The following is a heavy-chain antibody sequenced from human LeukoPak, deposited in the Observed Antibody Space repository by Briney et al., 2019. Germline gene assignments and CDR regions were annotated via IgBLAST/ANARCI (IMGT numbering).Heavy chain of an antibody. D-gene: IGHD3-22*01. CDR2: IVVGSGNT. Sequence: GASVKVSCKASGFTFTISAVQWVRQARGQRLEWIGWIVVGSGNTNYAQKFQERVTITRDMSTSTAYMELSSLRSEDTAVYYCAASPDHYDSSGYSYYFDYWGQGTLVTVSS. CDR1: GFTFTISA. CDR3: AASPDHYDSSGYSYYFDY. V-gene: IGHV1-58*01. J-gene: IGHJ4*02.